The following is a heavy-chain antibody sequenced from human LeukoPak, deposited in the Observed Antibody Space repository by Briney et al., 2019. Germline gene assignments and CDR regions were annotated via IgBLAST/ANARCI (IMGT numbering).Heavy chain of an antibody. D-gene: IGHD1-7*01. Sequence: PGGSLRLSCAASGFTFSTYDMNWVRQAPGKGLEWVSYISSSSRTISYADSVKGRFTISRDNAKNSLYLQMNSLRAEDTAVYYCAREDWNYRFDPWGQGTLVTVSS. V-gene: IGHV3-48*01. CDR3: AREDWNYRFDP. CDR1: GFTFSTYD. CDR2: ISSSSRTI. J-gene: IGHJ5*02.